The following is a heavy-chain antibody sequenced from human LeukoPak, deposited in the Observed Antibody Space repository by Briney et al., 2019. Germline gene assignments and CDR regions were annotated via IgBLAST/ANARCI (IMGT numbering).Heavy chain of an antibody. CDR3: ATASSGLFY. D-gene: IGHD3-16*01. J-gene: IGHJ4*02. CDR2: IKRKTDGETT. V-gene: IGHV3-15*01. CDR1: GLTSSNAW. Sequence: PGESLRLSCAASGLTSSNAWMSWVRQAPGEGLEWVGRIKRKTDGETTEYVAPVKGRFTISRDDSKNTLYLQMNSLKTEDTGVYYCATASSGLFYWGQGTLVTVSS.